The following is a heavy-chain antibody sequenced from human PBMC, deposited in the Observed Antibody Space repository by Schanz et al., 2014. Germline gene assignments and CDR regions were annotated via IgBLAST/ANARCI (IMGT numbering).Heavy chain of an antibody. J-gene: IGHJ4*02. D-gene: IGHD3-3*01. V-gene: IGHV3-7*01. CDR3: ARDKGGYYPFDY. CDR1: GFTFSTYW. CDR2: IKQDESER. Sequence: EVQLVESGGGLVQPGGSLRLSCAASGFTFSTYWMSWVRQAPGKGLEWVANIKQDESERSYVDSVKGRFTISRDNAKNSPYLQMNSLRAEDTAVYYCARDKGGYYPFDYWGQGTLVTVSS.